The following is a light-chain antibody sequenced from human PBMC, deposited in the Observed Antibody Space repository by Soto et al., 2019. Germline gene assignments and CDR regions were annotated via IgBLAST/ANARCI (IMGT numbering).Light chain of an antibody. CDR3: QQYNSYSPWT. J-gene: IGKJ1*01. CDR2: DAS. V-gene: IGKV1-5*01. Sequence: DIQMTQSPSTLSASVGDRVTITCRASQSISSWLAWYQQKPGKAPKLLTYDASSLESEVPSRFSGSGSGSEFTLTINRLQPANSAPDSYQQYNSYSPWTFGQGTKVYI. CDR1: QSISSW.